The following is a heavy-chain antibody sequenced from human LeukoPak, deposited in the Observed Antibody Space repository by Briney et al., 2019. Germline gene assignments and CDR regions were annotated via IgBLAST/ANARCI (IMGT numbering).Heavy chain of an antibody. J-gene: IGHJ5*02. CDR1: GGSFSGYY. Sequence: SETLSLTCAVYGGSFSGYYWSWIPQPPGKGPECIGEINHSGSTNYNPSFKRRVTISVGTSKNQFSLKLSSVTAADTAVYYCARRKRSGCSSTSCLLNWFDPWGQGTLVTVSS. V-gene: IGHV4-34*01. D-gene: IGHD2-2*01. CDR2: INHSGST. CDR3: ARRKRSGCSSTSCLLNWFDP.